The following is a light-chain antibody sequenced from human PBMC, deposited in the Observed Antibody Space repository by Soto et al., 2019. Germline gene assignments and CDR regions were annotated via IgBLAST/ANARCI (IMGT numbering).Light chain of an antibody. CDR1: QSVSSY. Sequence: EIVLTPSPATLSLSPGERATLSCRASQSVSSYLAWYQQKPGQAPRLLIYGASTRATGFPARFSGSGSGADFTLTISSLQSEDFAVYYCQQYDNWPWTFGQGTKGDIK. V-gene: IGKV3-15*01. CDR3: QQYDNWPWT. J-gene: IGKJ1*01. CDR2: GAS.